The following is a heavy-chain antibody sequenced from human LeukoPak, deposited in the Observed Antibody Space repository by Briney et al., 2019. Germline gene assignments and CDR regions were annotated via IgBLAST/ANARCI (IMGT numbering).Heavy chain of an antibody. J-gene: IGHJ4*02. CDR2: ISGSGGST. V-gene: IGHV3-23*01. Sequence: GGSLRLSCAASGFTFSSYAMSWVRQAPGKGLEWVSAISGSGGSTYYADSVKGRFTISRDNSKNTLYLQTNSLRAEDTAVYYCAKAGRKQQLVDYWGQGTLVTVSS. CDR1: GFTFSSYA. CDR3: AKAGRKQQLVDY. D-gene: IGHD6-13*01.